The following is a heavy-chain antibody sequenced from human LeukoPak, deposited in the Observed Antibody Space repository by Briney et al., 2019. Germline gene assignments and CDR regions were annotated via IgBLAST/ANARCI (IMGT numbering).Heavy chain of an antibody. Sequence: GGSLILSCAASGFTFSSYDMHWVRHATGKGLEWVSAIGTAGDTYYPGSVKGRFTISRENAKNSLYLQMNSLRAGDTAVYYCARGDSSGYYQSSFDYWGQGTLVTVSS. J-gene: IGHJ4*02. CDR1: GFTFSSYD. V-gene: IGHV3-13*04. D-gene: IGHD3-22*01. CDR3: ARGDSSGYYQSSFDY. CDR2: IGTAGDT.